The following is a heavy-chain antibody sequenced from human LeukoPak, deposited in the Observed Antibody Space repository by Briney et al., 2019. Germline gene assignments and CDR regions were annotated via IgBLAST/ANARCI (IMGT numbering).Heavy chain of an antibody. D-gene: IGHD2-2*01. V-gene: IGHV4-59*01. J-gene: IGHJ5*02. Sequence: SETLSLTCTVSGGSISSYYWSWIRQPPGKGLEWIGCIYYSGSTNYNPCLKSRVTISVDTSKNQFSLKLSSVTAADTAVYYCARADCSSTSCPFDPLGQGTLVTVSS. CDR3: ARADCSSTSCPFDP. CDR2: IYYSGST. CDR1: GGSISSYY.